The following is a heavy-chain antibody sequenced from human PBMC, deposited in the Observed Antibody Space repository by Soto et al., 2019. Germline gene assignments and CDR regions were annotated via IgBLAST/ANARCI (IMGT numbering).Heavy chain of an antibody. D-gene: IGHD4-17*01. Sequence: GESLKISFKASGYTFTNYWIGWVLQVHGKVLEWTVVLSLGDSEPTYSRSFEGQVTTSGDKSVNSAYLKWTNLKASDTAMYYGAKMSDGDYYYSHVNDGSGDFHFFDYGGQGTLVTVSS. CDR2: LSLGDSEP. J-gene: IGHJ4*02. V-gene: IGHV5-51*01. CDR3: AKMSDGDYYYSHVNDGSGDFHFFDY. CDR1: GYTFTNYW.